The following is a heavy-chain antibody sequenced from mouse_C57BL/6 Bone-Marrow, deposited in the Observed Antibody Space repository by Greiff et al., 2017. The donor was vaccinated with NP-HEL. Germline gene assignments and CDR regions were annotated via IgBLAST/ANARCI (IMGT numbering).Heavy chain of an antibody. CDR1: GYTFTDHT. J-gene: IGHJ3*01. CDR2: IYPRDGST. D-gene: IGHD1-1*01. Sequence: QVQLQQPDAELVKPGASVKISCKVSGYTFTDHTIHWMKQRPEQGLEWIGYIYPRDGSTKYNEKFKGKATLTADKSSSTASMQLTSLTSEDSAVYFCARPLYYYGSSPWFAYWGQGTLVTVSA. V-gene: IGHV1-78*01. CDR3: ARPLYYYGSSPWFAY.